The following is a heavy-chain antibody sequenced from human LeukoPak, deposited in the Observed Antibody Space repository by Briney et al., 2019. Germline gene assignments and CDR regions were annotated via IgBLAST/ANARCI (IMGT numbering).Heavy chain of an antibody. D-gene: IGHD3-22*01. Sequence: PGGSLRLSCAASGFTFDDYAMHWVRQAPGKGLEWVSGISWISGSIGYADSVKGRFIISRDNAKNSMYLQMNSLRAEDTDLYYCAKDGSYYDSSGYADYWGQETLVTVSS. CDR2: ISWISGSI. CDR3: AKDGSYYDSSGYADY. V-gene: IGHV3-9*01. J-gene: IGHJ4*02. CDR1: GFTFDDYA.